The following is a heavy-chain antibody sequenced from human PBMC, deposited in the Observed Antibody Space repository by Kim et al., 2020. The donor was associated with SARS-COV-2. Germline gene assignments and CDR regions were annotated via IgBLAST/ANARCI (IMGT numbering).Heavy chain of an antibody. J-gene: IGHJ4*02. Sequence: PSLKSRVTISVDTSKNQFSLKLSSVTAADTAVYYCARTTKNDRGVYYFDYWGQGTLVTVSS. D-gene: IGHD3-22*01. V-gene: IGHV4-39*07. CDR3: ARTTKNDRGVYYFDY.